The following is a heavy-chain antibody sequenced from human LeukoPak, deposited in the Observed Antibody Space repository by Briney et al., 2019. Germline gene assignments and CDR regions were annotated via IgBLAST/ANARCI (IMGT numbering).Heavy chain of an antibody. CDR2: ISNSGGYT. CDR1: GFTFGDDY. D-gene: IGHD6-19*01. CDR3: ARSRGAGPGAYFDY. J-gene: IGHJ4*02. Sequence: GGSLRLSCAVSGFTFGDDYMSWIRQAPGQGLEWVSYISNSGGYTNYADSVAGRFTISRDNAENSLYLRMNSLRAEDTAVYYCARSRGAGPGAYFDYWGQGTLVTVTS. V-gene: IGHV3-11*03.